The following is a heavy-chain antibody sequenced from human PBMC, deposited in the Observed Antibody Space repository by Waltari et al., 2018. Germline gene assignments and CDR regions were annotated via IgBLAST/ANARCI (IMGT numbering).Heavy chain of an antibody. D-gene: IGHD6-13*01. J-gene: IGHJ5*02. V-gene: IGHV5-51*03. CDR2: IYHGDSDT. CDR1: GYSTTSYG. CDR3: ARLGSWFNWFDP. Sequence: EVQLVQSGAEVTQPEESLMNSCKGSGYSTTSYGIGWVRPKPGKGLEWLWIIYHGDSDTRYSPSFQGQVTISADKSICTAYLQGSSLKASDTAMYYCARLGSWFNWFDPWGQGTLVTVSS.